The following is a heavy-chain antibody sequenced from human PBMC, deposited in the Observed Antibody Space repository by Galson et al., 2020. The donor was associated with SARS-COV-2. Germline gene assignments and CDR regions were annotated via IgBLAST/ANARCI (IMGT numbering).Heavy chain of an antibody. V-gene: IGHV2-5*02. CDR1: EFSLSTSSVA. CDR3: AHHNRDYYFDY. CDR2: IFWDDDK. J-gene: IGHJ4*02. Sequence: SGPTLVILTHTLTLTCNFSEFSLSTSSVAVAWVRQPPGKALEWLALIFWDDDKRYHPSLQGRLTITKDTSKSQVVLTITNMDPVDTATYYCAHHNRDYYFDYWGQGTRVTVSS. D-gene: IGHD2-21*02.